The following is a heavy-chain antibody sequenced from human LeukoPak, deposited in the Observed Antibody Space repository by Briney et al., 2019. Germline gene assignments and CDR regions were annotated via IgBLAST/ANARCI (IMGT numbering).Heavy chain of an antibody. CDR3: AREGSWNYFDY. CDR1: GFTFSSYT. Sequence: GGSLRLSCAASGFTFSSYTMTWVRQAPGKGLEWVSSIGSRSSYIYYADSLRGRFAISRDNAKNSLYLQMNSLRAEDTAVYYCAREGSWNYFDYWGQGTLVTVSS. J-gene: IGHJ4*02. CDR2: IGSRSSYI. D-gene: IGHD1-26*01. V-gene: IGHV3-21*01.